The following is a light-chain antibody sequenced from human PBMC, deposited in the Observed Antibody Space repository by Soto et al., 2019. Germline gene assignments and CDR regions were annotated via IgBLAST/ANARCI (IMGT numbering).Light chain of an antibody. V-gene: IGLV2-14*03. CDR1: SSDVGGYNF. CDR3: SSYTSSSTQV. J-gene: IGLJ1*01. Sequence: QSALTQPASVSGSPGQSITISCTGTSSDVGGYNFVSWYQQHPGKAPKFLIYDVSNRPSGVSTRFSGSKSGNTASLTISGLQAEDEADYYRSSYTSSSTQVFGTGTKVTVL. CDR2: DVS.